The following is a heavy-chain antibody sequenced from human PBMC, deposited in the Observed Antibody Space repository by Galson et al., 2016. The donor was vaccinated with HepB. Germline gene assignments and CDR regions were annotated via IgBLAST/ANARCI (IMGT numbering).Heavy chain of an antibody. CDR2: ISGSGGTT. D-gene: IGHD4-23*01. CDR3: VADHGGLDCFDF. CDR1: GFTFSSYA. Sequence: SLRLSCAASGFTFSSYAMTWVRQAPGKGLEWVSAISGSGGTTYYADSVKGRFTISRDNSKNTLYLQMNSLRVEDTALYYCVADHGGLDCFDFWGQGTMVTVSS. J-gene: IGHJ3*01. V-gene: IGHV3-23*01.